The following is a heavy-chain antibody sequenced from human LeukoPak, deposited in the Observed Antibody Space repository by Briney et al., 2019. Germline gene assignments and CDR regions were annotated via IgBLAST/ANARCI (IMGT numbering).Heavy chain of an antibody. Sequence: PSGTLSLTCAVSGGSISSSTWWSWVRQPPGKGLEWIGRIYTSGSTNYNPSLKSRVTMSVDTSKNQFSLKLSSVTAADTAVYYCARDEDHQSSGSYDYWGQGTLVTVSS. V-gene: IGHV4-4*02. CDR2: IYTSGST. CDR1: GGSISSSTW. D-gene: IGHD3-10*01. CDR3: ARDEDHQSSGSYDY. J-gene: IGHJ4*02.